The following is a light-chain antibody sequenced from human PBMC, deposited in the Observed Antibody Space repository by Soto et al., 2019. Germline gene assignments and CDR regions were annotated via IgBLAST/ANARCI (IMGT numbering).Light chain of an antibody. V-gene: IGLV2-14*01. Sequence: QSVLTQPASVSGSPGQSITISCTGTSNDVGDYNYVSWYQQHPGKAPKLMIYEVSNRPSGVSNRFSGSKSGNTASLTISGLQAEDEADYYCSSYTSSTTLLFGGGTKLTVL. CDR1: SNDVGDYNY. CDR2: EVS. CDR3: SSYTSSTTLL. J-gene: IGLJ2*01.